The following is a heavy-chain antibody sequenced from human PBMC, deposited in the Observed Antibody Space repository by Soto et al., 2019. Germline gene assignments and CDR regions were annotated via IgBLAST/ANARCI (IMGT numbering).Heavy chain of an antibody. J-gene: IGHJ4*02. Sequence: PGGSLRLSCAASGSTFSGSAMHWVRQASGKGLEWVGRIRSKANSYATAYAASVKGRFTISRDDSKNTAYLQMNSLKTEDTAVYYCTRQILDTAMADFDYWGQGTLVTVSS. D-gene: IGHD5-18*01. CDR3: TRQILDTAMADFDY. CDR1: GSTFSGSA. V-gene: IGHV3-73*01. CDR2: IRSKANSYAT.